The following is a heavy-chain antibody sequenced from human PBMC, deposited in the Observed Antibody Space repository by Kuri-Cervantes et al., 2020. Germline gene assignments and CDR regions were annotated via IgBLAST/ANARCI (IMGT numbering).Heavy chain of an antibody. CDR1: GYTFTNYD. J-gene: IGHJ5*02. D-gene: IGHD1-1*01. CDR3: ARNPYGTGWFDP. CDR2: MSPSNGNT. Sequence: ASVKVSCKASGYTFTNYDINWVRQATGQRLEWMGWMSPSNGNTGYAQKFQGRVSMTRDMSTGTAYMDLSSLTSDDTAVYYCARNPYGTGWFDPWGQGTQVTGSS. V-gene: IGHV1-8*01.